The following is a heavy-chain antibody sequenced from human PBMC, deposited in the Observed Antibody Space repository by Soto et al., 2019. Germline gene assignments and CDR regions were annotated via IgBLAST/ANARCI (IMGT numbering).Heavy chain of an antibody. D-gene: IGHD6-19*01. Sequence: QVQLQESGPGLVKPSETLSLTCTVSGGSISSYYWSWIRQPPGKGLEWIGYIYYSGSTNYNPSLKSRVNISVDTSKNQLSLKLSSVTAADTAVYYCASTAHSSGWYSGGFDYWGQGTLVTVSS. CDR3: ASTAHSSGWYSGGFDY. CDR1: GGSISSYY. V-gene: IGHV4-59*01. J-gene: IGHJ4*02. CDR2: IYYSGST.